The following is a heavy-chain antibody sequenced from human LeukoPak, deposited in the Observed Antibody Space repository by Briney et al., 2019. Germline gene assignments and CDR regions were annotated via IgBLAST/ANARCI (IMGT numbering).Heavy chain of an antibody. CDR3: ATSWGPDTSAFRWGRDGMDV. CDR2: ISRSGDHT. V-gene: IGHV3-23*01. CDR1: GLTFNNYA. J-gene: IGHJ6*02. Sequence: GGSLRLSCAVSGLTFNNYAMSWVRQAPGKGLEWVSAISRSGDHTYYAASAKGRFTIYRDNSKNTQYLQMNSLRAEDTAVYYCATSWGPDTSAFRWGRDGMDVWGQGTTVIVS. D-gene: IGHD3-16*01.